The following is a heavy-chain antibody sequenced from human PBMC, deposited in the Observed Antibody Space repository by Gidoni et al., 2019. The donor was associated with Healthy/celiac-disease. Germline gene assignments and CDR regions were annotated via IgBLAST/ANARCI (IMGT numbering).Heavy chain of an antibody. D-gene: IGHD7-27*01. CDR2: IISSGSTI. J-gene: IGHJ3*02. CDR3: SRDRDWGAFDI. Sequence: EVQLVESGGGLVQHGGSLRLSCAASGFTFSSYELNWVRQAQGKGLWWVSYIISSGSTIYYEDAVKGRFTISRDNAKNSLYLQMNSRRAEDTAGYYCSRDRDWGAFDIWGQGTMVTVSS. CDR1: GFTFSSYE. V-gene: IGHV3-48*03.